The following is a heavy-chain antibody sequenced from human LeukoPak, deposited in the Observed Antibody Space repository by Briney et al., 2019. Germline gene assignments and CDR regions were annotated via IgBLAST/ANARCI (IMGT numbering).Heavy chain of an antibody. V-gene: IGHV3-53*01. CDR1: GFTVSSNY. D-gene: IGHD2-21*01. CDR2: IYSGGSI. Sequence: PGGSLRLSCAASGFTVSSNYMSWVRQAPGKGLEWVSVIYSGGSIYYADSVKGRFTISRDNSKNTLYLQMNSLRAEDTAVYYCARDGVIPWFDPWGQGTLVTVSS. J-gene: IGHJ5*02. CDR3: ARDGVIPWFDP.